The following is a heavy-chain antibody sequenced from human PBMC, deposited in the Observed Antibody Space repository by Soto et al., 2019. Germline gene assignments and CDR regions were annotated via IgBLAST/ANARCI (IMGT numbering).Heavy chain of an antibody. V-gene: IGHV3-48*03. D-gene: IGHD6-13*01. J-gene: IGHJ2*01. Sequence: XGSLRLSCAAAGVTFRSYEMNWVRQAPGKGLEWISYIGISGNNMFFADSVQGRFTTSRDDAKNSLYLQMNSLRVEDTAVYYCARDGANSSSWYFDLWGRGTLVTVSS. CDR3: ARDGANSSSWYFDL. CDR2: IGISGNNM. CDR1: GVTFRSYE.